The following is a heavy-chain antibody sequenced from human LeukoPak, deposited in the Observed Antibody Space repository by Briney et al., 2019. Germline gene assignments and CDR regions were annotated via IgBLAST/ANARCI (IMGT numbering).Heavy chain of an antibody. Sequence: GSLRLSCAASGFTFSSYEMDWVRQAPGKGLEWIGEINHSGSTNYNPSLKSRVTISVDTSKNQFSLKLRSVTAADTAVYYCARKEGGQLVNTRRWFDPWGQGTLVTVSS. V-gene: IGHV4-34*01. CDR2: INHSGST. CDR3: ARKEGGQLVNTRRWFDP. J-gene: IGHJ5*02. CDR1: GFTFSSYE. D-gene: IGHD6-13*01.